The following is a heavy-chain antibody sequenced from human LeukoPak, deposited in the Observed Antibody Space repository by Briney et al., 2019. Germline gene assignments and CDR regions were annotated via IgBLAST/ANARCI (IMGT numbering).Heavy chain of an antibody. J-gene: IGHJ4*02. Sequence: YPSETLSLTCTVSGVSISGYYWSWIRQPPGKGLEWIGYIYYSGSTYYNPSLKSRVTISIDTSKNQFSLKLSSVTAADTAVYFCARVGYCSGGSCRFSYFDYWGQGSLVTVSS. CDR1: GVSISGYY. CDR2: IYYSGST. V-gene: IGHV4-30-4*01. D-gene: IGHD2-15*01. CDR3: ARVGYCSGGSCRFSYFDY.